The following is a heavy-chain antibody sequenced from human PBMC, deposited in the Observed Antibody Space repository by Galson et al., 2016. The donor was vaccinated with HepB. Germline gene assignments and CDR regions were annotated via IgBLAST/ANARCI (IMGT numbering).Heavy chain of an antibody. CDR1: GFTFSAST. J-gene: IGHJ3*01. Sequence: SLRLSCAASGFTFSASTMNWVRQTPETGLEWVSSINAPSDAIYYADSVKGRFTISRDNDKNSLYLQMNSLRDEDTALYYCARGLDSWGQGTMVTVSS. V-gene: IGHV3-48*02. CDR2: INAPSDAI. CDR3: ARGLDS. D-gene: IGHD2-21*01.